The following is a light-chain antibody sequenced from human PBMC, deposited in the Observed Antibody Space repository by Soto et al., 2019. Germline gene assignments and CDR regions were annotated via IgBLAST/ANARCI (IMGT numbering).Light chain of an antibody. Sequence: QSVLTQPASVSGSPAQSITISCTGTSSDVGNYNYVSWYQQHPGKAPQLMIFQVSNRASGVSNRFSGSKSGDTASLTISGLQAEEEADYYCSAYTASSTLYGFGTGHK. V-gene: IGLV2-14*01. J-gene: IGLJ1*01. CDR1: SSDVGNYNY. CDR3: SAYTASSTLYG. CDR2: QVS.